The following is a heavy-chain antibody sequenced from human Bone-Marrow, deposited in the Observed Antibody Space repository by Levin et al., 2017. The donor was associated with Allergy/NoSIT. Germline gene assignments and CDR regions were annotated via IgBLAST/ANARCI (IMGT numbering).Heavy chain of an antibody. D-gene: IGHD6-13*01. CDR1: GFTFSSYW. V-gene: IGHV3-7*01. Sequence: PGGSLRLSCAASGFTFSSYWMSWVRQAPGKGLEWVANIKQDGSEKYYVDSVKGRFTISRDNAKNSLYLQMNSLRAEDTAVYYCARVSRAIAAAGTGGDYYGMDVWGQGTTVTVSS. CDR2: IKQDGSEK. CDR3: ARVSRAIAAAGTGGDYYGMDV. J-gene: IGHJ6*02.